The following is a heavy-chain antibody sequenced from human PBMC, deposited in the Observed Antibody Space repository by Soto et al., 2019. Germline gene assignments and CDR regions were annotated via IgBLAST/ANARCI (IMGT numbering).Heavy chain of an antibody. CDR2: ISWNSGSI. Sequence: DVQLVESGGGLVQPGRSLRLSCAASGFTFDDYAMHWVRQAPGKGLEWVSGISWNSGSIGYADSVKGRFTISRDNAKNSLYLQMNSLRAEDTALYYCAKDKGGWGQGTLVTVSS. V-gene: IGHV3-9*01. J-gene: IGHJ4*02. CDR3: AKDKGG. D-gene: IGHD1-26*01. CDR1: GFTFDDYA.